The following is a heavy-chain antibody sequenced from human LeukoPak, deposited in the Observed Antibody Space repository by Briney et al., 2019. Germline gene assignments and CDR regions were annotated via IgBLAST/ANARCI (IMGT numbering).Heavy chain of an antibody. V-gene: IGHV3-73*01. J-gene: IGHJ6*03. D-gene: IGHD3-22*01. CDR2: IRSKANSYAT. CDR3: TRHQEDYYDSSGYYSVGYYYYYMDV. Sequence: PGGSLRLSCAASGFTFSGSAMHWVRQASGKGLEWVGRIRSKANSYATAYAASVKGRFTISRDDSKNTAYLQMNSLKTEDTAVYYCTRHQEDYYDSSGYYSVGYYYYYMDVWGKGTTVTVSS. CDR1: GFTFSGSA.